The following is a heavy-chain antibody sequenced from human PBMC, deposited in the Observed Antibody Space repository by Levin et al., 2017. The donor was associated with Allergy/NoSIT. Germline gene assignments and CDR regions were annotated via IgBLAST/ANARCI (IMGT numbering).Heavy chain of an antibody. CDR2: IGFNGKSQ. Sequence: PGGSLRLSCVASGFFFSTFEMNWVRQAPGKGLEWVAVIGFNGKSQNYADSVRGRFTVSRDNRRSTLFLQMRNVRDDDTAVYYCARGSTEVLWGQGTLVSVSS. CDR3: ARGSTEVL. D-gene: IGHD1-14*01. CDR1: GFFFSTFE. J-gene: IGHJ4*02. V-gene: IGHV3-33*01.